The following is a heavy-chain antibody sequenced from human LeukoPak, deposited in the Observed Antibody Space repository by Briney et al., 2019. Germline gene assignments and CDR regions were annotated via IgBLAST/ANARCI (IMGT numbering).Heavy chain of an antibody. V-gene: IGHV3-66*01. CDR2: IYSGGNT. CDR1: GFNVNDNY. CDR3: ARYATLVWFGDSYPIGGWFDP. D-gene: IGHD3-10*01. Sequence: PGGSLRLSCAASGFNVNDNYMIWVRQAPGKGLEWVSIIYSGGNTYYADSVKGRFIISRDNSKNSLNLQMNSLTVEDTAVYYCARYATLVWFGDSYPIGGWFDPWGQGSLVTVSS. J-gene: IGHJ5*02.